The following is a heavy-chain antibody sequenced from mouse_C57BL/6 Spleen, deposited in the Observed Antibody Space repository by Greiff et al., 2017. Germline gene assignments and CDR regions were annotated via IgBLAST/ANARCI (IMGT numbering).Heavy chain of an antibody. V-gene: IGHV5-6*01. CDR2: ISSGGSYT. Sequence: EVQVVESGGDLVKPGGSLKLSCAASGFTFSSYGMSWVRQTPDKRLEWVATISSGGSYTYYPDSVKGRFTISRDNAKNTLYLQMSSLKSEDTAMYYCARRFITTVVASRAMDYWGQGTSVTVSS. J-gene: IGHJ4*01. CDR1: GFTFSSYG. D-gene: IGHD1-1*01. CDR3: ARRFITTVVASRAMDY.